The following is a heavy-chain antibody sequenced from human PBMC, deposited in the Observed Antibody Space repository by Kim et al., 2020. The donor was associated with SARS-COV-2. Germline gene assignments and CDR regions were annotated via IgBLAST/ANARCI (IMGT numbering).Heavy chain of an antibody. CDR3: AKGGPLEDQLLPIDY. Sequence: SGKDRITNTSDNSKNTLYLQMNSLRAEDTAVYYCAKGGPLEDQLLPIDYWGQGTLVTVSS. V-gene: IGHV3-30*02. D-gene: IGHD2-2*01. J-gene: IGHJ4*02.